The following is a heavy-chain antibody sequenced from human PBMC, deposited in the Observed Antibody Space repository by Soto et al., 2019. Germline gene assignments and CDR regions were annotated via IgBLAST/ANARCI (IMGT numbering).Heavy chain of an antibody. CDR2: IGTSGDT. J-gene: IGHJ5*02. D-gene: IGHD6-6*01. Sequence: EVQVVESGGDLVQPGGSLRLSCAASGFTFSRYDMHWVRQATGRGLEWVSGIGTSGDTYYAGSVKGRFTISRENAKNSVYLQMNSLRAGDTAVYYCARGALGFDPWGQGTLVAVSS. CDR3: ARGALGFDP. V-gene: IGHV3-13*04. CDR1: GFTFSRYD.